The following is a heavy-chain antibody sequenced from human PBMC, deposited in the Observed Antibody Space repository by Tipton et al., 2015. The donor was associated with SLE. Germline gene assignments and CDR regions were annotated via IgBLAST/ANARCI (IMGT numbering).Heavy chain of an antibody. CDR2: IYYSGST. V-gene: IGHV4-30-4*08. CDR3: ARERSSWYSTYYFDY. Sequence: TLSLTCTVSGGSISSGNYYWSWIRQHPGKGLEWIGYIYYSGSTNYNPSLKSRVTISVDTSKNQFSLKLNSVTAADTAVYYCARERSSWYSTYYFDYWGQGTLVTVSS. J-gene: IGHJ4*02. D-gene: IGHD6-13*01. CDR1: GGSISSGNYY.